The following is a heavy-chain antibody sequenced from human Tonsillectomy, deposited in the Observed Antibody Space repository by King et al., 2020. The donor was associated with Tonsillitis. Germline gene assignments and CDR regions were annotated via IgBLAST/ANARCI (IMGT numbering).Heavy chain of an antibody. D-gene: IGHD3-3*01. J-gene: IGHJ5*02. CDR3: ARDRWPALGLHEDPTSGAGGFDR. CDR1: GYTFRDYD. V-gene: IGHV3-11*01. CDR2: ISSGGGYI. Sequence: VQLVEYGGGLVKPGGSLRLSCAVFGYTFRDYDMSWIRQAPGKGLEWISYISSGGGYIFYADSVKGRFTISRDNVMDSLYLQMDSLRAEDTAVYYCARDRWPALGLHEDPTSGAGGFDRWGQGTLVTVSS.